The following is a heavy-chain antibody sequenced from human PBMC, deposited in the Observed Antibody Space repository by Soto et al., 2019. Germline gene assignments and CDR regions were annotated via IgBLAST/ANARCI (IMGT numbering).Heavy chain of an antibody. D-gene: IGHD2-15*01. CDR2: IYYSGST. V-gene: IGHV4-31*03. CDR1: GGSISSGGYY. CDR3: ARSDCSGGSCYSFYYYGMDV. Sequence: QVQLQESGPGLVKPSQTLSLTCTVSGGSISSGGYYWSWIRQHPGKGLEWIGYIYYSGSTYYNPSRKSRVTISVDTSKNQFSLKLSSVTAADTAVYYCARSDCSGGSCYSFYYYGMDVWGQGTTVTVSS. J-gene: IGHJ6*02.